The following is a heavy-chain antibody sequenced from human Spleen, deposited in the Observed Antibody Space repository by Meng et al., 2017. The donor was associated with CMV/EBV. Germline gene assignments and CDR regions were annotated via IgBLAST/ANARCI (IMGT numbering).Heavy chain of an antibody. J-gene: IGHJ3*02. CDR1: GFSFSNHS. D-gene: IGHD6-13*01. V-gene: IGHV3-21*01. CDR3: ARAKAAAGILRGDDAFDI. Sequence: GGSLRLSCEASGFSFSNHSMNWVRQAPGKGLEWVSSISSSSSSIYYADSVEGRFTISRDNAKNSLYLQMNSLTAEDTAVYHCARAKAAAGILRGDDAFDIWGQGTTVTVSS. CDR2: ISSSSSSI.